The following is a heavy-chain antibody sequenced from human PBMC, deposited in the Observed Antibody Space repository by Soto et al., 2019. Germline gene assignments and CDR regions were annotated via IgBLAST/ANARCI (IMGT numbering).Heavy chain of an antibody. Sequence: QVQLVESGGGVVQPGRSLRLSCAASGFTFSSYGMHWVRQAPGKGLEWVAVIWYDGSNKYYADSVKGRFTISRDNSKNTLYLQMNSLRAEDTAVYYCTRNRQTFSPRDSSGYSLSVWGQGTTVTVSS. D-gene: IGHD3-22*01. CDR1: GFTFSSYG. V-gene: IGHV3-33*01. CDR2: IWYDGSNK. J-gene: IGHJ6*02. CDR3: TRNRQTFSPRDSSGYSLSV.